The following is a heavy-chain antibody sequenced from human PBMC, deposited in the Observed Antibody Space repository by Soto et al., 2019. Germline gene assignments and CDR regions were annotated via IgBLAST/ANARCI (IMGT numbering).Heavy chain of an antibody. CDR1: GGTFSSYA. D-gene: IGHD6-13*01. J-gene: IGHJ4*02. Sequence: QVQLVQSGAEVKKPGSSVKVSCKASGGTFSSYAISWVRQARGQGLEWMGGIIPIFGKANYAKKFQGRGTITGDDPTSTDYMELRSVRAEDPAVYYCAGGERIAGGYYFDYWGQVTLVTVSS. CDR3: AGGERIAGGYYFDY. V-gene: IGHV1-69*12. CDR2: IIPIFGKA.